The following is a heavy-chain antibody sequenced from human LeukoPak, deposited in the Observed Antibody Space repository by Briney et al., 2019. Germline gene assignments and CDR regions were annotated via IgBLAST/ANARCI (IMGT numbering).Heavy chain of an antibody. J-gene: IGHJ4*02. CDR2: MSGSGSST. D-gene: IGHD6-19*01. Sequence: PGGSLRLSCAASGFTFNTYVISWVRQAPGKGLKWVSSMSGSGSSTYYADSVKGRFTISRDNSKNTLYLRMNSLRAEDTAVYYCATARGYRSEYKWGQGTLVTVSS. V-gene: IGHV3-23*01. CDR3: ATARGYRSEYK. CDR1: GFTFNTYV.